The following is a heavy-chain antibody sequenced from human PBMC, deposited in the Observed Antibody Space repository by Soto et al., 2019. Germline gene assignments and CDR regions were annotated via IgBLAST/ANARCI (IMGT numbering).Heavy chain of an antibody. J-gene: IGHJ4*02. V-gene: IGHV4-38-2*01. D-gene: IGHD6-6*01. CDR3: ARAPKVSGSAQTRPDF. CDR2: IYHSGTT. CDR1: GYSISSGYY. Sequence: NPSETLSLTCAVSGYSISSGYYWCWIRQPPGKGLEWIGSIYHSGTTNYSPSLKSRVSISVDTSKNQFSLNLTSLTAADTAVYYCARAPKVSGSAQTRPDFWGQGSLVTVSS.